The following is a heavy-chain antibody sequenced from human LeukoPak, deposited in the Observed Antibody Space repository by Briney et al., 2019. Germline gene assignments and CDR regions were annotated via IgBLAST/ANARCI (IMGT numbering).Heavy chain of an antibody. CDR3: ARDLYCSGGSCYYHKPYFDY. D-gene: IGHD2-15*01. CDR1: GYTFTSYG. J-gene: IGHJ4*02. Sequence: ASVKVSCKASGYTFTSYGISWVRQAPGQGLEWMGWISACNGNTNYAQKLQGRVTMTTDTSTSTAYMELRSLRSDDTAVYYCARDLYCSGGSCYYHKPYFDYWGQGTLVTVSS. CDR2: ISACNGNT. V-gene: IGHV1-18*01.